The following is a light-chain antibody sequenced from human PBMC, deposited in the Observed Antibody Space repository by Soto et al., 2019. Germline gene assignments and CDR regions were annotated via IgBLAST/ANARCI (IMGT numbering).Light chain of an antibody. V-gene: IGKV3-15*01. CDR2: DAS. J-gene: IGKJ1*01. CDR1: QSVGSK. CDR3: QQYEKWPPTT. Sequence: EILMTQSPATLAASPGERATLSCRASQSVGSKLAWYQQKPGQPPRLVMFDASIMATGVPARFSGGGSGTEFTLTISSLQSEDFALYYCQQYEKWPPTTFGQGTKVEIK.